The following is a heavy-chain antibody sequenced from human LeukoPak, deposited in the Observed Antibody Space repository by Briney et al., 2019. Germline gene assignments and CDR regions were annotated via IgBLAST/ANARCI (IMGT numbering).Heavy chain of an antibody. V-gene: IGHV1-2*04. D-gene: IGHD5-12*01. J-gene: IGHJ5*02. CDR2: INPNSGGT. CDR1: GYTFTGYY. Sequence: GASVKVSRKASGYTFTGYYMHWVRQAPGQGLEWMGWINPNSGGTNYAQKFQGWVTMTRDTSASTAYMELSSLRSEDTAVYYCARPADIVATIPWFDPWGQGTLVTVSS. CDR3: ARPADIVATIPWFDP.